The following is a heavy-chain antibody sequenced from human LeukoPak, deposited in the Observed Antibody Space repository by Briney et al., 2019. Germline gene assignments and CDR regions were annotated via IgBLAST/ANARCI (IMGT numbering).Heavy chain of an antibody. V-gene: IGHV3-23*01. J-gene: IGHJ4*02. CDR3: AKRQVTIVGQNYFDY. CDR2: IGASGGGT. Sequence: PGGSLRLSCAASGFXFSSYAMTWVRQAPGKGLKWVSTIGASGGGTFYADSVKGRFTISRDNSKNMLYLQMNSLRADDTAVYYCAKRQVTIVGQNYFDYWGQGTLVTVSS. D-gene: IGHD2-21*02. CDR1: GFXFSSYA.